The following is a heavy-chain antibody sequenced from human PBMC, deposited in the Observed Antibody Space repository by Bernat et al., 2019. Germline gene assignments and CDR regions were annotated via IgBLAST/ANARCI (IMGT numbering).Heavy chain of an antibody. CDR2: INSDGSST. J-gene: IGHJ6*02. V-gene: IGHV3-74*01. Sequence: EVQLVESGGGLVQPGGSLRLSCAASGFTFSSYWMHWVRQAPGKGLVWVSRINSDGSSTSYADSVKSRFTISRDNAKNTLYLQMNSLRAEDTAVYYCARGGVRSGFYYYYYGMDVWGQGTTVTVSS. D-gene: IGHD6-19*01. CDR3: ARGGVRSGFYYYYYGMDV. CDR1: GFTFSSYW.